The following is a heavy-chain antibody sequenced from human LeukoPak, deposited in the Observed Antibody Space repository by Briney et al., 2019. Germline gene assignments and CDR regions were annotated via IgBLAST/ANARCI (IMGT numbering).Heavy chain of an antibody. D-gene: IGHD3-3*01. Sequence: SETLSLTCTVSGGSISSSSYYWGWIRQPPGKGLEWIGSIYYSGSTYYNPSLKSRVAISVDTSKNQFSLKLSSVTAADTAVYYCASVVRFLEWSGYYYHGMDVWGQGTTVTVSS. J-gene: IGHJ6*02. CDR2: IYYSGST. V-gene: IGHV4-39*01. CDR3: ASVVRFLEWSGYYYHGMDV. CDR1: GGSISSSSYY.